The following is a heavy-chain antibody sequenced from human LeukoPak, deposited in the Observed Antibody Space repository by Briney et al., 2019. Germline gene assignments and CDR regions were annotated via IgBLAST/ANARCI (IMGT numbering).Heavy chain of an antibody. CDR1: GFTFSSYE. J-gene: IGHJ4*02. V-gene: IGHV3-48*03. D-gene: IGHD1-1*01. CDR3: AIGTNFDY. Sequence: EGSLRLSCAASGFTFSSYEMNWLRQAAGKELEWVSYISSSGSTIYYADSVKGRFTISRDNAKDSLYLQMNSLRAEDTAVYYCAIGTNFDYWGQGTLVTVSS. CDR2: ISSSGSTI.